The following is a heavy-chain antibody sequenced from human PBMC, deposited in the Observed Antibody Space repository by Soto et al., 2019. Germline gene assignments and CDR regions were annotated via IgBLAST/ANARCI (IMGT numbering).Heavy chain of an antibody. CDR2: INHSGST. Sequence: SSETQSLTCAVYGGTFSDYYWSWIRKPPGKGLEWIGEINHSGSTNYNPSLKSRVTMSVDTSKNQFSLKLSSVTAADTAVYYCARGRSIYRGERYYFDYWVQGTLVTVSS. J-gene: IGHJ4*02. D-gene: IGHD3-3*01. V-gene: IGHV4-34*01. CDR3: ARGRSIYRGERYYFDY. CDR1: GGTFSDYY.